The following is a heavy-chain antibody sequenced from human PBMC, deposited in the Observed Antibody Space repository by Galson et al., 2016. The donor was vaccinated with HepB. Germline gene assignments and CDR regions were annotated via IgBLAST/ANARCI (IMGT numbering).Heavy chain of an antibody. D-gene: IGHD6-19*01. Sequence: SLRLSCAASGFTFSSYGMNWVRQAPGRGLEWIAYIGGHASSTFYADSVKGRFTISRDNAKNSLSLRMIGLRAEDTAVYYCARARYSSDAHPGYYFDYWGQGTLVPVSS. CDR2: IGGHASST. J-gene: IGHJ4*02. V-gene: IGHV3-48*03. CDR3: ARARYSSDAHPGYYFDY. CDR1: GFTFSSYG.